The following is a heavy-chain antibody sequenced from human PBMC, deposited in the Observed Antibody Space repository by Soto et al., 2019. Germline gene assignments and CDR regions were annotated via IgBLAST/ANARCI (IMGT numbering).Heavy chain of an antibody. CDR3: ARGGHRVVAAAIRGFDS. CDR2: ISYDGSNE. CDR1: GFTFSNFV. J-gene: IGHJ4*02. Sequence: GSLRLSCVASGFTFSNFVMHWVRQPPGKGLEWVAVISYDGSNEYYADSVRGRFTISRDSSKNSLYLQMDSLRTEDTALYFCARGGHRVVAAAIRGFDSWGQGTLVTVSS. D-gene: IGHD2-2*02. V-gene: IGHV3-30-3*01.